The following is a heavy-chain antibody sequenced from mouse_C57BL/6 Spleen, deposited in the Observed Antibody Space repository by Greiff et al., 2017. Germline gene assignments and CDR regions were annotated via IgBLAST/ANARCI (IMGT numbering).Heavy chain of an antibody. J-gene: IGHJ2*01. D-gene: IGHD4-1*01. V-gene: IGHV5-4*01. Sequence: EVQRVESGGGLLKPGGSLKLSFAASGFPFGGIAMSGVRQTPEKRLEWVATMSDGGSYTYYPDNVKGRFTISRDNAKNNLYLQMSHLKSEDTAMYYCARDGNLYYFDYWGQGTTLTVSS. CDR1: GFPFGGIA. CDR3: ARDGNLYYFDY. CDR2: MSDGGSYT.